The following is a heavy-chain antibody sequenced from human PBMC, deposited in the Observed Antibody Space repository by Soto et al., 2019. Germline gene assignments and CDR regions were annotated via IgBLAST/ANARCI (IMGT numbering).Heavy chain of an antibody. V-gene: IGHV1-69*06. CDR3: ARELKAGGHFGMDV. Sequence: QVQLVQSGAEVKKPGSSVKVACQASGGAFSTYAISWVRQAPGQGLEWMGGVIPLFGTSNYLPKFQGRVTIAADRSTETVYMELSRLRFDDTAVYFCARELKAGGHFGMDVWGQGTTVTVSS. CDR1: GGAFSTYA. J-gene: IGHJ6*02. D-gene: IGHD3-16*01. CDR2: VIPLFGTS.